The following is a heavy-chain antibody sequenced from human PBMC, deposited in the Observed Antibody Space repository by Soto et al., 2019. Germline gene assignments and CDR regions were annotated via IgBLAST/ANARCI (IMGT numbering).Heavy chain of an antibody. CDR3: VGGGFGETIDY. D-gene: IGHD3-10*01. J-gene: IGHJ4*02. CDR2: ISSSSSTI. V-gene: IGHV3-48*01. CDR1: GFTFSSYS. Sequence: ESGGGLVQPGGSLRLSCAASGFTFSSYSMNWVRQAPGKGLEWVSYISSSSSTIYYADSVKGRFTISRDNAKNSLYLQMNSLRAEDTAVYYCVGGGFGETIDYWGQGTLVTVSS.